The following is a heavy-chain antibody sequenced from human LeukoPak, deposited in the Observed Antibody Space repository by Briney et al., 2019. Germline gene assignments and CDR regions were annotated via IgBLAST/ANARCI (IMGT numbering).Heavy chain of an antibody. CDR1: GGSISSYY. Sequence: PSETLPLTCTVSGGSISSYYWSWIRQPPGKGLEWIGEINHSGSTNYSPSLKSRVTISVDTSKNQLSLKLSSVTAADTAVYYCARIYDYVRGSYRYPDYWGQGTLVTVSS. CDR3: ARIYDYVRGSYRYPDY. V-gene: IGHV4-34*01. J-gene: IGHJ4*02. D-gene: IGHD3-16*02. CDR2: INHSGST.